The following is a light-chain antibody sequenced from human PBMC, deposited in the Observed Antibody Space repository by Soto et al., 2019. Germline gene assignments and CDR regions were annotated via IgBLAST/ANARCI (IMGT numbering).Light chain of an antibody. V-gene: IGLV3-21*02. CDR2: DDR. Sequence: SFVLTQPPSVSVAPGQTATITCGGDNIGTKSVHWYQQKPGQAPVLVVYDDRDRPSGIPERFSGSNSGNTVTLTISRVEAGDEADYYCQVWDSSSDHVVFGGGTQLTVL. J-gene: IGLJ2*01. CDR1: NIGTKS. CDR3: QVWDSSSDHVV.